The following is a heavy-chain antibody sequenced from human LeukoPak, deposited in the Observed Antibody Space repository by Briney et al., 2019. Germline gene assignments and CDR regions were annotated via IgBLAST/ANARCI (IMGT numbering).Heavy chain of an antibody. CDR3: ARDEMATTYWFDP. D-gene: IGHD5-24*01. J-gene: IGHJ5*02. Sequence: SVKDSYKASGGTFSSYAISWVRQAPGQGLEWMGRIIPIFGIANYAQKFQGRVTITADKSTSTAYMELSSLRSEDTAVYYCARDEMATTYWFDPWGQGTLVTVSS. CDR1: GGTFSSYA. CDR2: IIPIFGIA. V-gene: IGHV1-69*04.